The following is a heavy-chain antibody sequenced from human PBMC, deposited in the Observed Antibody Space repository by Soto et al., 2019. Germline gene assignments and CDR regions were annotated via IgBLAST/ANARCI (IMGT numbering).Heavy chain of an antibody. J-gene: IGHJ4*02. CDR3: VRGGHVVVVTAAWDY. CDR1: GDTFTDYY. Sequence: QVQLMQSGAEVKKPGASVKVSCKASGDTFTDYYIHWVRQAPGQGLEWMGTVNPSGGHTTYAQHFLGRVTMTRDPSTSTLYMELTSMTSDETAIYHCVRGGHVVVVTAAWDYWGQGTLVTVSS. CDR2: VNPSGGHT. D-gene: IGHD2-21*02. V-gene: IGHV1-46*01.